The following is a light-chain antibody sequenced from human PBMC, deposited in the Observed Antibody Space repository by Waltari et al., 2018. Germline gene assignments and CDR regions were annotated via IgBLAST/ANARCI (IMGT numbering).Light chain of an antibody. CDR3: SSYPRTGTWL. Sequence: QSALTQPASVSGSPGQSVTISCTGTSSDSVDYDFVSWYQQHPGKAPNLIIFDVTTRPSGVSNRLSRSKSGSTASLTISGLQGEDEADYFCSSYPRTGTWLFGGGTKLTVL. V-gene: IGLV2-14*03. CDR1: SSDSVDYDF. J-gene: IGLJ3*02. CDR2: DVT.